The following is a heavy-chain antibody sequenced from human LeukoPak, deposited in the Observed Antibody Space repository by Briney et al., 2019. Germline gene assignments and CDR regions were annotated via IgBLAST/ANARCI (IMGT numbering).Heavy chain of an antibody. D-gene: IGHD3-10*01. CDR1: GFAISSSW. CDR2: IKQDGSEE. J-gene: IGHJ3*02. Sequence: PGGSLRLSCVVSGFAISSSWMTWVRQAPGKGPEWVANIKQDGSEEHYVDSVRGRFTISRDNAKDSLYLRMNSLRVEDTAVYYCAREPGIGYAFDIWGQGTMVTVSS. CDR3: AREPGIGYAFDI. V-gene: IGHV3-7*01.